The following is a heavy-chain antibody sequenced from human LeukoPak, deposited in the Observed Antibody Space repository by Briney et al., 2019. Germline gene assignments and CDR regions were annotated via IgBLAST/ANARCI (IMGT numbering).Heavy chain of an antibody. D-gene: IGHD1-14*01. CDR3: TRKAKTVNYFDY. V-gene: IGHV3-20*04. CDR1: GFGFSNFW. CDR2: INWNGGST. Sequence: GGSLRLSCAASGFGFSNFWMSWVRPTPGKGLEWVSGINWNGGSTGYADSVKGRFTISRDNAKNSLYLQMNSLRAEDTALYYCTRKAKTVNYFDYWGQGTLVTVSS. J-gene: IGHJ4*02.